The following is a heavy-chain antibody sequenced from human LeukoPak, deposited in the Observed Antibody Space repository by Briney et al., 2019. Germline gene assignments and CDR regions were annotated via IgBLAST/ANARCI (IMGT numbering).Heavy chain of an antibody. Sequence: PGESLQISCKGSGYSFISYWIGWVRQMPGKGLEWMGIIYPGDSDTRYSPSFQGQVTISADKSISTAYLQWSILKASDTAMYYCARRDGYDSTTFDYWGQGTLVTVSS. CDR3: ARRDGYDSTTFDY. CDR2: IYPGDSDT. CDR1: GYSFISYW. D-gene: IGHD5-24*01. J-gene: IGHJ4*02. V-gene: IGHV5-51*01.